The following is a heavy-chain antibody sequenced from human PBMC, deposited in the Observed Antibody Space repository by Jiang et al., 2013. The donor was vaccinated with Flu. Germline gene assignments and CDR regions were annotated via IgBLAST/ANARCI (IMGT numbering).Heavy chain of an antibody. CDR2: TYSGDSGT. J-gene: IGHJ4*02. D-gene: IGHD6-19*01. V-gene: IGHV5-51*01. Sequence: GAEVKKPGESLKISCKGSGITFTSYWIGWVRQMPGKGLEWMGITYSGDSGTKYSPSFQGQVTISVDKSISTAYLQWSSLKASDTAIYYCALAVDGNFYFDYLGQGTLVTVSS. CDR3: ALAVDGNFYFDY. CDR1: GITFTSYW.